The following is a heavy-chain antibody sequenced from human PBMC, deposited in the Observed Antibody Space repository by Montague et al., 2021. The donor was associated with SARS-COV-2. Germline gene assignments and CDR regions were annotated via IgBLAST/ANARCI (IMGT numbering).Heavy chain of an antibody. V-gene: IGHV3-9*01. J-gene: IGHJ4*02. CDR2: INWSGGRI. CDR1: GFTFDDYA. CDR3: AKDMEATVTTGYFSD. Sequence: SLRLSCAASGFTFDDYAMHWVRQAPGKGLEWVSGINWSGGRIDYAESVKGRFTISRDNAKNSLYLQMNSLRVDDTALYYCAKDMEATVTTGYFSDWGREALVTVSS. D-gene: IGHD4-11*01.